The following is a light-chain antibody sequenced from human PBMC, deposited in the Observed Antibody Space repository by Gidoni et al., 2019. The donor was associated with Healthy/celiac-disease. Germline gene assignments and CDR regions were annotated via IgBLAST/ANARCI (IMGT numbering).Light chain of an antibody. CDR2: AAS. J-gene: IGKJ2*01. CDR3: QQSYSAPPHT. CDR1: RSVITY. Sequence: DIQMTQSPSSLSASVGDTVIITCRASRSVITYLNWYQQKPGKVPKLLIYAASSLHSGVPSRFSVSGSGTDFTLTISSLQPEDFAVYYCQQSYSAPPHTIGQWTRLEI. V-gene: IGKV1-39*01.